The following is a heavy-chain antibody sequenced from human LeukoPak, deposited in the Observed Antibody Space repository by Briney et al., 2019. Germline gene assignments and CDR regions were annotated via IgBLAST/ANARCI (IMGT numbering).Heavy chain of an antibody. V-gene: IGHV3-21*01. Sequence: GGSLRLSCAASGFAFSSSNLNWFRQSPGEGLEWVSSITSDAYIYYADSLKGRFSISRDNAKNSVSLQMISLRAEDTAVYYCARADYGDYGVDYWGQGALVTVSS. CDR1: GFAFSSSN. CDR3: ARADYGDYGVDY. D-gene: IGHD4-17*01. CDR2: ITSDAYI. J-gene: IGHJ4*02.